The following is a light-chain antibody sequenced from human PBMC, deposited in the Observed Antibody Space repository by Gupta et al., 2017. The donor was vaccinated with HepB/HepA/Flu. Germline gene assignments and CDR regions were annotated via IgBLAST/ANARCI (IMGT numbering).Light chain of an antibody. V-gene: IGKV3-11*01. CDR1: HDIRNY. J-gene: IGKJ4*01. CDR2: DAS. CDR3: QQRSTRPLT. Sequence: ETVLTQSPATLSLSPGERAALSCRASHDIRNYLAWYQQKSGQPPRLLIYDASKRAPGIPGKFSGSGSGTEFTLTISSLEPEDFAVYYCQQRSTRPLTFGGWTKVEIK.